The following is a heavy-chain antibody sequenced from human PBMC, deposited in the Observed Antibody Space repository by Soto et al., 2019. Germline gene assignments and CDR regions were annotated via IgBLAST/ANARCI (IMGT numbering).Heavy chain of an antibody. Sequence: ASEKVSCKASGYSFANYGITWVRQAPGQGLEWMGWISGYNSNTNYAQKFEGRVTMTKDTTKSTAYLEVRSLRFDDTAVYYCGRERQWEPVLYWGQGTPVTVSS. CDR3: GRERQWEPVLY. J-gene: IGHJ4*02. CDR1: GYSFANYG. V-gene: IGHV1-18*01. CDR2: ISGYNSNT. D-gene: IGHD1-26*01.